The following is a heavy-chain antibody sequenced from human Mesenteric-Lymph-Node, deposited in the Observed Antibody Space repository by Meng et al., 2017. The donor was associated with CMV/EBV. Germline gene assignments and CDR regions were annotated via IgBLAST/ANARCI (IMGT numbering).Heavy chain of an antibody. Sequence: QAQCQEPGPGVDKPSHTLSPTCMVSGVSVTRGAYHWSWIRQSPGKGLEWIGYIYGTGITIYNPSLKSRVTILLETSKNQFSLKLNSVTTADTAVYYCAKSRSSTPGIVDDWGQGTLVTVSS. CDR3: AKSRSSTPGIVDD. D-gene: IGHD2/OR15-2a*01. CDR1: GVSVTRGAYH. V-gene: IGHV4-61*08. CDR2: IYGTGIT. J-gene: IGHJ4*02.